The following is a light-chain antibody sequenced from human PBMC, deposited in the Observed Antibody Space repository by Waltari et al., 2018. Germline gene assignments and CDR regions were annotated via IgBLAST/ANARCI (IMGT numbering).Light chain of an antibody. CDR2: VNSDGSH. CDR3: QTGGHGTWV. V-gene: IGLV4-69*01. J-gene: IGLJ3*02. Sequence: QLVVTQSPSASASLGASVKPTCTLSSGHSSNIIAWLQQQPEKGPRYLMKVNSDGSHSRGDEIPGRFSGSSSGAERHLTISSLQAEDEADYYCQTGGHGTWVFGGGTKLTVL. CDR1: SGHSSNI.